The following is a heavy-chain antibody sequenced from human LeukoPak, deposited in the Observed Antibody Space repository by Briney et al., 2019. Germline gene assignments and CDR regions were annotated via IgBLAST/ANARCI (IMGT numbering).Heavy chain of an antibody. J-gene: IGHJ4*02. Sequence: GGSLRFSCAASGFTFSGSAMPWVRQASGKGLEWVGRIRSKANSYATAYAASVKGRFTISRDDSENTAYLQMNSLKTEDTAVYYCTRLNYCSSTSCEDYWGQGTLVTVSS. V-gene: IGHV3-73*01. CDR1: GFTFSGSA. CDR3: TRLNYCSSTSCEDY. D-gene: IGHD2-2*01. CDR2: IRSKANSYAT.